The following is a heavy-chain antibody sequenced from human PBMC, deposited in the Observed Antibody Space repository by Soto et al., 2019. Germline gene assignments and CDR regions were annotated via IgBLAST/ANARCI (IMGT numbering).Heavy chain of an antibody. D-gene: IGHD5-12*01. V-gene: IGHV1-69*06. Sequence: SVKVSCKASGGAFSSYAISWVRQAPGQGLEWMGGIIPIFGTANYAQKFQGRVTITADKSTSTAYMELSSLRSEDTAVYYCAREYSDYPSYGMDVWGQGTTVTVSS. CDR3: AREYSDYPSYGMDV. CDR2: IIPIFGTA. CDR1: GGAFSSYA. J-gene: IGHJ6*02.